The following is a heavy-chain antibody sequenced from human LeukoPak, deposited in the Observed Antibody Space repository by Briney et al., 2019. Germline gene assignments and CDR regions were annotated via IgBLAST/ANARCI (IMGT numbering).Heavy chain of an antibody. CDR3: AKEGTGIHFDY. J-gene: IGHJ4*02. CDR1: GFTFSYYA. V-gene: IGHV3-64*04. CDR2: ISTNGGST. D-gene: IGHD1-1*01. Sequence: GGSLRLSCSASGFTFSYYAMHWVRQAPGKGLEYVSAISTNGGSTYYADSVRGRFTISRDNSKNTLYLQMNSLRAEDTAVYYCAKEGTGIHFDYWGQGTLVTVSS.